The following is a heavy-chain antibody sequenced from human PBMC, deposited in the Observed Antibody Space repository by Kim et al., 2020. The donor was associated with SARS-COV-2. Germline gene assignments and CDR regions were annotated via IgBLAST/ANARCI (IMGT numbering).Heavy chain of an antibody. CDR3: AIQSGSYYDFWSGYLASPPIERNWCDP. CDR1: GYTFTSYD. CDR2: MNPNSGNT. J-gene: IGHJ5*02. V-gene: IGHV1-8*01. Sequence: ASVKVSCKASGYTFTSYDINWVRQATGQGLEWMGWMNPNSGNTGYAQKFQGRVTMTRNTSISTAYMELSSLRSEDTAVYYCAIQSGSYYDFWSGYLASPPIERNWCDPWGQGTLVTVSS. D-gene: IGHD3-3*01.